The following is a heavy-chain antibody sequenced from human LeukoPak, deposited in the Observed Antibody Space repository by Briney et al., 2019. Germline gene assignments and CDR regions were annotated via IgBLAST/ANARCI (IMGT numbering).Heavy chain of an antibody. CDR3: ARGTDSSGYYSVAFDI. J-gene: IGHJ3*02. CDR2: INPSGST. V-gene: IGHV4-34*01. Sequence: PSETLSLTCAVYGGSFSGYYWSWIRQPPGKGLEWIGEINPSGSTNYNPSLKSRVTISVDTSKNQFSLKLSSVTAADTAVYYCARGTDSSGYYSVAFDIWGQGTMVTVSS. CDR1: GGSFSGYY. D-gene: IGHD3-22*01.